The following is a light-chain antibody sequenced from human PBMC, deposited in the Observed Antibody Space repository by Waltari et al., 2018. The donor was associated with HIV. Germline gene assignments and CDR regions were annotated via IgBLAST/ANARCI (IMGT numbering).Light chain of an antibody. CDR3: QQYHDWPWFT. J-gene: IGKJ2*01. CDR2: AAS. Sequence: DIVMRQSPATLSVSLGKSATLSGRASQSVGVNLAWYQQRPGQTPRLLIYAASTRATGIPPRFSGSASGTNFALTISSLQSEDVGFYYCQQYHDWPWFTFGQGTKLEIK. V-gene: IGKV3-15*01. CDR1: QSVGVN.